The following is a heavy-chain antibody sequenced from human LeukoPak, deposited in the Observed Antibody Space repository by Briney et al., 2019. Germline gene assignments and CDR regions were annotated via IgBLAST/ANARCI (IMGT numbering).Heavy chain of an antibody. CDR2: ISSSSSYI. J-gene: IGHJ4*02. CDR1: GFTFSSYS. V-gene: IGHV3-21*01. CDR3: ASLAAADPHFDY. D-gene: IGHD6-13*01. Sequence: GGSLRLSCAASGFTFSSYSMNWVRQAPGKGLEWVSSISSSSSYIYYADSVKGRFTISRDNAKNSLYLQMNSLRAEDTAVYYCASLAAADPHFDYWGQGTLVTVSS.